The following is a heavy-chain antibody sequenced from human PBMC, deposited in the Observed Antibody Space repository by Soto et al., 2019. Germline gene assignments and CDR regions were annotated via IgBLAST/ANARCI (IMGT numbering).Heavy chain of an antibody. J-gene: IGHJ6*02. CDR3: ARVYDSSGYYHYYYGMDV. Sequence: ASETLSLTCTFSGGSIISYYWSWIRQPPGKGLEWIGYIYYSGSTNYNPSLKSRVTISVDTSKNQFSLKLSSVTAADTAVYYCARVYDSSGYYHYYYGMDVWGQGTTVTVSS. V-gene: IGHV4-59*01. D-gene: IGHD3-22*01. CDR1: GGSIISYY. CDR2: IYYSGST.